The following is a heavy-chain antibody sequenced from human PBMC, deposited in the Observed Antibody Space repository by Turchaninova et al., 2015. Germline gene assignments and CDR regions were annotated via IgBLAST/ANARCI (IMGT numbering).Heavy chain of an antibody. Sequence: EVQLVESGGGLVQPGESLRLSCVGSGFDFSSHSMNWVRQAPGKGLAWVSPIGRTGAIGYVDCVKCRSTMSIDNAKRSMYMQMNSLRDEDTAVYYCARDAVRAGPMGPEYFFDLWGQGILVTVSS. CDR3: ARDAVRAGPMGPEYFFDL. J-gene: IGHJ4*02. V-gene: IGHV3-48*02. D-gene: IGHD1-14*01. CDR1: GFDFSSHS. CDR2: PIGRTGAI.